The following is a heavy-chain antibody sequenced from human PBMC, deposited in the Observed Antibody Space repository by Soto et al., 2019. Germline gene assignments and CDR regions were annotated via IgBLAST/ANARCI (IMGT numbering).Heavy chain of an antibody. CDR3: ARELGESPVGATSYYYYYGMDV. CDR2: ISYDGSNK. D-gene: IGHD1-26*01. Sequence: SLRLSCAASGFTFSSYAMHWVRQAPGKGLEWVAVISYDGSNKYYADSVKGRFTISRDNSKNTLYLQMNSLRAEDTAVYYCARELGESPVGATSYYYYYGMDVWGQGTTVTVSS. V-gene: IGHV3-30-3*01. CDR1: GFTFSSYA. J-gene: IGHJ6*02.